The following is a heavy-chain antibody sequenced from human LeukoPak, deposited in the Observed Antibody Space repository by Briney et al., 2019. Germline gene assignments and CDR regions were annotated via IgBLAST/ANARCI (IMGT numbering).Heavy chain of an antibody. CDR3: ARAAVAGFDP. V-gene: IGHV3-48*02. Sequence: PGGSLRLSCAASGFTFSDYSMNWGRKAPRKGLGWVSYITSYSSGIFYADSVKGRFTISRENAKNSLFLQMNSLRDEDTAVYYCARAAVAGFDPWGQGTLVTVSS. CDR2: ITSYSSGI. CDR1: GFTFSDYS. D-gene: IGHD6-13*01. J-gene: IGHJ5*02.